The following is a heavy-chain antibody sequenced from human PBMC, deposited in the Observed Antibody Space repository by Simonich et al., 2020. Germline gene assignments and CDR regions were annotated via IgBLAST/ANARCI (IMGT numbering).Heavy chain of an antibody. CDR3: ANSWGSGAFDI. CDR1: GLTFSSYW. J-gene: IGHJ3*02. V-gene: IGHV3-74*01. D-gene: IGHD7-27*01. CDR2: INSDGSSK. Sequence: EVQVVEFGGGLVQPGGSLSLSCAVSGLTFSSYWMHWVRQGPGKGLGGVSRINSDGSSKSDADSVKGRFTISRDNAKNTLYLQMNSLRAEDTAVYYCANSWGSGAFDIWGQGTMVTVSS.